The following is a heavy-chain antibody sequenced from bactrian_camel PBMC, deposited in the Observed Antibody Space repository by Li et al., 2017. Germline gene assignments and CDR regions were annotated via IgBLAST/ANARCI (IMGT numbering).Heavy chain of an antibody. CDR2: ISTEGIT. V-gene: IGHV3S53*01. D-gene: IGHD7*01. J-gene: IGHJ4*01. CDR1: GYTSNSCD. Sequence: HVQLVESGGGLAQAGGSLRLSCTAPGYTSNSCDIHWYRQAAGKQREWVAQISTEGITSYTDSVKGRFTVSEDKAEGTVYLIMTNLQPEDTANYSCKADSPTYRYCSRGFLQGQGTQVTVS.